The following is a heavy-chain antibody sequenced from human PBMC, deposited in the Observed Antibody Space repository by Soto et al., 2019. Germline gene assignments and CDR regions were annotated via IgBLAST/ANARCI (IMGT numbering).Heavy chain of an antibody. J-gene: IGHJ6*03. CDR1: GYTFTGYY. Sequence: PSVKVSCKASGYTFTGYYMHWVRQAPGQGLEWMGWINPNSGGTNYAQKFQGWVTMTRDTSISTAYMELSRLRSDDTAVYYCARTLPLEPTRGYSMDVWGEGTTVTVSS. CDR3: ARTLPLEPTRGYSMDV. V-gene: IGHV1-2*04. D-gene: IGHD1-1*01. CDR2: INPNSGGT.